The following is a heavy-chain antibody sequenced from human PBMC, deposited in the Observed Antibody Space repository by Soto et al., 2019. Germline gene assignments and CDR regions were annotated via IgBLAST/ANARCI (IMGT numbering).Heavy chain of an antibody. D-gene: IGHD1-26*01. J-gene: IGHJ5*02. CDR3: ARAIVGPTTTGWLDP. V-gene: IGHV1-69*13. Sequence: SVKVSCKASGGTFSRYAISWVRQAPGQGLEWMGGIIPIFGTANYAQKFQGRVTITADESTSTAYMEPSSLRFEDTAVYYCARAIVGPTTTGWLDPWGQGTLVTVSS. CDR1: GGTFSRYA. CDR2: IIPIFGTA.